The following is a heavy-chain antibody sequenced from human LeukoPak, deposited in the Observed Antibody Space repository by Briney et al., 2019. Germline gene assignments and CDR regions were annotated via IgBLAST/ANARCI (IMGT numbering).Heavy chain of an antibody. CDR3: ARAWIQLWFEN. CDR1: GGSISSNSYY. CDR2: IYYSGST. V-gene: IGHV4-39*07. Sequence: SETLSLTCTVSGGSISSNSYYWGWIRQSPGKGLEWIGSIYYSGSTYYNPSLKSRVTISVDTSKNQFSLKLSSVTAADTAVYYCARAWIQLWFENWGQGTLVTVSS. D-gene: IGHD5-18*01. J-gene: IGHJ4*02.